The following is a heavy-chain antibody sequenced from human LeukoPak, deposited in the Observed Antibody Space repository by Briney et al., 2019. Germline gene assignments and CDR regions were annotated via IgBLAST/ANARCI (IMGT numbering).Heavy chain of an antibody. V-gene: IGHV3-13*01. CDR1: GFTFSSYD. J-gene: IGHJ3*02. Sequence: GGSLRLSCAASGFTFSSYDMHWVRQVTGKGLEWVSAIDTAGDTYYPGSVKGRFTISRESAKNSLYLQMNSLRAGDTAVYFCARVNTRGPDVKDAFDIWGQGTMVTVSS. CDR3: ARVNTRGPDVKDAFDI. CDR2: IDTAGDT. D-gene: IGHD2-2*01.